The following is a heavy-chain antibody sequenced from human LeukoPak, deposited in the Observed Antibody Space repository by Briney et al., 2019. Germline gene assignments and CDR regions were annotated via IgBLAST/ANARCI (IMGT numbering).Heavy chain of an antibody. V-gene: IGHV3-11*01. J-gene: IGHJ4*02. CDR1: GFTFSDYY. Sequence: GGSLRLSCAASGFTFSDYYMSWIPQAPGKGLEWVSYISSSGSTIYYADSVKGRFTISRDNAKNSLYLQMNSLRAEDTAVYYCARDSPTNCLDYWGQGTLVTVSS. CDR3: ARDSPTNCLDY. CDR2: ISSSGSTI. D-gene: IGHD7-27*01.